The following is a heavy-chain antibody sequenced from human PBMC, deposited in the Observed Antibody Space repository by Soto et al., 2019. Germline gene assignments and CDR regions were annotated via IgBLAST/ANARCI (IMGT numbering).Heavy chain of an antibody. CDR3: GKAPGAAFGASSAF. D-gene: IGHD3-10*01. CDR2: ISVGSGGT. Sequence: EVRLLESGGDLVPPGGSLRLSCEASGFTFTSYAMTWVRQAPGKGLEWVSGISVGSGGTYYAESVKGRFTISRDNSKTTVYLQMTTLRAEDPALYFCGKAPGAAFGASSAFCGQGPLVPVSS. V-gene: IGHV3-23*01. CDR1: GFTFTSYA. J-gene: IGHJ4*02.